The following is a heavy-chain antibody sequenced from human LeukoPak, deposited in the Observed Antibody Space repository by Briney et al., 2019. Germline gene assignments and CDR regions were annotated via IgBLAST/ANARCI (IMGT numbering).Heavy chain of an antibody. D-gene: IGHD6-13*01. Sequence: ASVKVSCKASGYTFTGYYMHWVRQAPGQGLEWMGWINPNSGGTNYAQKFQGRVTMTRDTSISTAYMELSRLRSDDTAVYSCARVPGIAAAGTVPYFDYWGQGTLVTVSS. CDR3: ARVPGIAAAGTVPYFDY. CDR1: GYTFTGYY. J-gene: IGHJ4*02. V-gene: IGHV1-2*02. CDR2: INPNSGGT.